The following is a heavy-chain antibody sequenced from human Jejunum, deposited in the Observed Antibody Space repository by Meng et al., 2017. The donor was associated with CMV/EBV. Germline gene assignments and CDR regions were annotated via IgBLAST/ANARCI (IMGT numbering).Heavy chain of an antibody. Sequence: FRSDGMHLVRQVSGKGLEWVAFIREDGSRKFYAASVKGRFTISRDNSKNTLYVQMHSLRDEDTAVYYCATEYSSSPGVVLGDAFHIWGQGTVVTVSS. V-gene: IGHV3-30*02. CDR3: ATEYSSSPGVVLGDAFHI. CDR1: FRSDG. J-gene: IGHJ3*02. CDR2: IREDGSRK. D-gene: IGHD6-6*01.